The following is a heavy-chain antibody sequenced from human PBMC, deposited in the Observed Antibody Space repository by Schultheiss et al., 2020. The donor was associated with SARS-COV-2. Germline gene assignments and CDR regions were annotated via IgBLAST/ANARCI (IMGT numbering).Heavy chain of an antibody. CDR1: GYTFTSYD. Sequence: ASVKVSCKASGYTFTSYDINWVRQATGQGLEWMGWINPNSGGTNYAQKFQGRVTMTRDTSISTAYMELSRLRSDDTAVYYCARAPRNYYDSSGFFDYWGQGTLVTVSS. CDR3: ARAPRNYYDSSGFFDY. D-gene: IGHD3-22*01. V-gene: IGHV1-2*02. J-gene: IGHJ4*02. CDR2: INPNSGGT.